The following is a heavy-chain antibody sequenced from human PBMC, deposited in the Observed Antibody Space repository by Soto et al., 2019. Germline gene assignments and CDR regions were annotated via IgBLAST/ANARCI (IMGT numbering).Heavy chain of an antibody. CDR3: VKEGYMRSDWYGQFDY. Sequence: PGGSLRLSCSASGFTFTSYAMHWVRQAPGKGLEFVSAISSYGADTYYADSVKGRFAIPRGNSKNTLYLQMSSLRAEDTALYYCVKEGYMRSDWYGQFDYWGQGALVTVSS. CDR1: GFTFTSYA. CDR2: ISSYGADT. D-gene: IGHD6-19*01. V-gene: IGHV3-64D*06. J-gene: IGHJ4*02.